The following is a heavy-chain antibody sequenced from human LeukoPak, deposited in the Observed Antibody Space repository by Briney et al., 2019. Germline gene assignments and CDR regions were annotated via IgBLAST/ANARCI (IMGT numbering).Heavy chain of an antibody. CDR3: ARHGPTVVTPDDAFDI. CDR1: GGSISSSSYY. CDR2: IYYSGST. D-gene: IGHD4-23*01. Sequence: PSETLSLTCTVSGGSISSSSYYWGWIRQPPGKGLEWIGSIYYSGSTYYNPSLKSRVTISVDTSKNQFSLKLSSVTAADTAVYYCARHGPTVVTPDDAFDIWGQGTMVTVSS. V-gene: IGHV4-39*01. J-gene: IGHJ3*02.